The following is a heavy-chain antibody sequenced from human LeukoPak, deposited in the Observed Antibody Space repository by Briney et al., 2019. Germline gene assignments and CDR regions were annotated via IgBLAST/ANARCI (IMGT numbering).Heavy chain of an antibody. J-gene: IGHJ5*01. V-gene: IGHV1-18*01. CDR3: ARAGALNEYSSGWYVEDDS. CDR2: ISAYNGNT. Sequence: ASETLSCTSSGYAFTIYGISWVRQSLGQGLERVGWISAYNGNTNYAQKLQGRATMTTETTTSTDYMELRSPRSDDTAVYYCARAGALNEYSSGWYVEDDSWGQGTLVTVSS. D-gene: IGHD6-19*01. CDR1: GYAFTIYG.